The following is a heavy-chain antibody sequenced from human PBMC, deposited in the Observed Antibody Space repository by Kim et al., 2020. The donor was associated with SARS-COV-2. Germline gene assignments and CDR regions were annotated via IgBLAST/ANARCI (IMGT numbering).Heavy chain of an antibody. CDR2: IRCKSDGGTS. CDR1: GFTFSNAG. CDR3: TTIGFYDSSRDV. D-gene: IGHD3-22*01. J-gene: IGHJ6*02. Sequence: GGSLRLSCAASGFTFSNAGMRWVRQAPGKGLEWVGRIRCKSDGGTSAYAAPVKGRFTIARDDSKITLYLQMHSLKTEDTAVYYCTTIGFYDSSRDVWGQGTTVTVSS. V-gene: IGHV3-15*01.